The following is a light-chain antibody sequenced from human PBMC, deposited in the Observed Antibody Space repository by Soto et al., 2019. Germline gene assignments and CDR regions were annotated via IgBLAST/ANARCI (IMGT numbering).Light chain of an antibody. CDR2: KAS. Sequence: DIQMTQSPCTLSASVGDRVTITCRASQSISSWLAWYQQKPGKAPKLLIYKASSLESGVPSRFSGSGSGTEFTLAISSLQADDFATYYCQQYKSYSLTFGGGTKVDIK. CDR1: QSISSW. V-gene: IGKV1-5*03. J-gene: IGKJ4*01. CDR3: QQYKSYSLT.